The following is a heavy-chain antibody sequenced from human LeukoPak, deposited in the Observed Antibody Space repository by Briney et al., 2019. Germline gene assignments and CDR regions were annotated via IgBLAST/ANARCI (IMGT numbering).Heavy chain of an antibody. D-gene: IGHD3/OR15-3a*01. CDR3: ARALSWTTESYYYMDV. CDR2: MNPNSGNT. CDR1: GYTFTGYD. J-gene: IGHJ6*03. Sequence: GASVKVSCKASGYTFTGYDVNWVRQATGQGLEWLGWMNPNSGNTGYAQNFQGRVTMTMNTSITTAYMELSSLRSEDTAVYYCARALSWTTESYYYMDVWGKGTTVTVSS. V-gene: IGHV1-8*01.